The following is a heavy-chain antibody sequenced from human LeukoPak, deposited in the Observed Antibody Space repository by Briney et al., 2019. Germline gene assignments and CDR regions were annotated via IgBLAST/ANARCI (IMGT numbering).Heavy chain of an antibody. CDR2: ISSDGSRT. J-gene: IGHJ4*02. V-gene: IGHV3-74*03. D-gene: IGHD6-13*01. Sequence: GGSPRLSCAASGFTFGPYWMHWVRQAPGQGLEWVSLISSDGSRTTYADSVKGRFTISRDNAKNTLYLQMNSLRVEDTAVYYCARDTIAADGDIDYWGQGALVTVSS. CDR1: GFTFGPYW. CDR3: ARDTIAADGDIDY.